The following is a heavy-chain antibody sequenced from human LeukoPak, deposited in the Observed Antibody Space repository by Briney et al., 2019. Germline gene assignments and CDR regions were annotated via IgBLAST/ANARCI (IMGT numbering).Heavy chain of an antibody. D-gene: IGHD3-10*01. J-gene: IGHJ6*02. CDR3: AREKYEGSGRHYFALDV. Sequence: GGALRLSCEASGRTHGLYGMFWVRQAPGKGVEGVAAIWFDGSNKYYADSVRGRFTISRDNSRNTVLLQMDSLSAEDTAVYYCAREKYEGSGRHYFALDVWGQGTMVIVSS. CDR2: IWFDGSNK. CDR1: GRTHGLYG. V-gene: IGHV3-33*07.